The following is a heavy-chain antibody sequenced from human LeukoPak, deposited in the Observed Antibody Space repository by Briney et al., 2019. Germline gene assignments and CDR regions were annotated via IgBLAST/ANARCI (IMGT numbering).Heavy chain of an antibody. J-gene: IGHJ5*02. D-gene: IGHD6-6*01. CDR3: AKHESGSSVWFDP. V-gene: IGHV4-34*01. CDR1: GGSFSGYY. CDR2: IHYTGST. Sequence: KPSETLSLTCAVYGGSFSGYYWSWIRQPPGKGLEWIGSIHYTGSTYYNPSLSSRVAIFGDTSTNQFSLRLNSVTAADTAVYYCAKHESGSSVWFDPWGQGTLVTVSS.